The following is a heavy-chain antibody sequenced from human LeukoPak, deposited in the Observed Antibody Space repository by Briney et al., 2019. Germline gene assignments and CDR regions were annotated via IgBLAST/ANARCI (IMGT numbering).Heavy chain of an antibody. CDR2: IYYSGST. CDR1: GDSFSSHY. CDR3: ARHGSTYALRN. J-gene: IGHJ4*02. Sequence: PSQTLSLTRAVSGDSFSSHYWTWIRQPPRKGLEWIGYIYYSGSTNYNPSLKSRVTISVDTSKNQFSLKLSSVTAADTAVYCCARHGSTYALRNWGQGTLVTVSS. D-gene: IGHD2-2*01. V-gene: IGHV4-59*08.